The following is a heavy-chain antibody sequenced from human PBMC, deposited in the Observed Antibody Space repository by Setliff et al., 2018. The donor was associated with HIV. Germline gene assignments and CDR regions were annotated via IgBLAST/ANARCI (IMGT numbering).Heavy chain of an antibody. V-gene: IGHV4-38-2*02. D-gene: IGHD3-22*01. CDR1: GYSISSGYY. CDR2: IYHSGST. J-gene: IGHJ4*02. CDR3: ARDTPTMYYHDSSGYYPDF. Sequence: SETLSLTCTVSGYSISSGYYWGWIRQPPGKGLEWIGSIYHSGSTYYNPSLKSRVTISVDTSKNQFSLKLSSVTAADTAVYYCARDTPTMYYHDSSGYYPDFWGQGTLVTVSS.